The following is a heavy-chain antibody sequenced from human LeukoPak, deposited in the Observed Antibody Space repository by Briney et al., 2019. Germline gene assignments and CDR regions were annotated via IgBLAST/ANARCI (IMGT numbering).Heavy chain of an antibody. Sequence: ASVKVSCKASGYTFTSYDINWVRQATGQGLEWMGWMNPNSGNTGYAQKFQGRVTMTRNTSISTAYMELSSLRSEDTAVYYCARVTDTYYDFWSGSAPTEFDPWGQGTLVTVSS. CDR3: ARVTDTYYDFWSGSAPTEFDP. D-gene: IGHD3-3*01. J-gene: IGHJ5*02. CDR2: MNPNSGNT. CDR1: GYTFTSYD. V-gene: IGHV1-8*01.